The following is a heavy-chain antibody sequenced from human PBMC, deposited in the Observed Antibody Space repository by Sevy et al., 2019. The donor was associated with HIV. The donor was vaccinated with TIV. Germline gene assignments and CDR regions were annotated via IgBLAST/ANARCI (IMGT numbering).Heavy chain of an antibody. D-gene: IGHD6-13*01. CDR3: ARDGGYSIKWYPLY. J-gene: IGHJ4*01. Sequence: GGSLRLSCAASGFAFSSHAMHWDRQAPGKGLEWVATISYEGTETFYASSVGGRFTISRDNSKNMLSLQINSLRPEDTAVYYCARDGGYSIKWYPLYWGHGTLVTVSS. CDR1: GFAFSSHA. V-gene: IGHV3-30-3*01. CDR2: ISYEGTET.